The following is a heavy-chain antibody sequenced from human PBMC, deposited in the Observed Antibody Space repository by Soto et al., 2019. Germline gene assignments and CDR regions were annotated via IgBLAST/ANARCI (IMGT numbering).Heavy chain of an antibody. J-gene: IGHJ4*02. D-gene: IGHD4-17*01. CDR3: ARGDYRDPGDY. CDR1: GGSFSAYY. Sequence: QVQLQQWGAGLLKPSDTLSLTCAVYGGSFSAYYWSWIRQPPGKGLEWVGEINHRGSTNYNPSLKRRVTISVDPAKHRFSLKLNAVTAADTAVYYCARGDYRDPGDYWGQGTLVNVSS. V-gene: IGHV4-34*01. CDR2: INHRGST.